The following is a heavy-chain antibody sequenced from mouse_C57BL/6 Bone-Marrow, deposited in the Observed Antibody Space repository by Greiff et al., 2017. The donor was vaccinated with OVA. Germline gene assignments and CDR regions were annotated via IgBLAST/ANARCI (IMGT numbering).Heavy chain of an antibody. V-gene: IGHV5-12*01. CDR1: GFTFSDYY. Sequence: EVKLVESGGGLVQPGGSLQLSCAASGFTFSDYYLSWVRQTPEKRLEWVAYISNGGGSTSYPDTVKGRFTISRANAKLTLYLLLSRLLSADSALFYGARRDYYGPSGFAYWGKGSVGTVSA. CDR3: ARRDYYGPSGFAY. CDR2: ISNGGGST. D-gene: IGHD1-2*01. J-gene: IGHJ3*01.